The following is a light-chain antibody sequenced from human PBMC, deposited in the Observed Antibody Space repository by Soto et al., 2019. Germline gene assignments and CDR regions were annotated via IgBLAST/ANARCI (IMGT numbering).Light chain of an antibody. Sequence: QLVPTQSPSASASLGASVKLTCTLSSGHSNYAIAWHQQQPEKGPRYLMKLNSDGSHSKGDGIPDRFSGSSSGAERYLTISSLQSEDEADYYCQTWGSGIVVFGGGTKVTVL. V-gene: IGLV4-69*01. CDR1: SGHSNYA. CDR3: QTWGSGIVV. J-gene: IGLJ2*01. CDR2: LNSDGSH.